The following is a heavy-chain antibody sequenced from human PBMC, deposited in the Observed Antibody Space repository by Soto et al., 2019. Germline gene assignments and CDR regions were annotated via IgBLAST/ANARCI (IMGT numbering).Heavy chain of an antibody. Sequence: SETLSLTCAVYGGSFSGYYWSWIRQPPGKGLEWIGEINHSGSTNYNPSLKSRVTISVDTSKNQFSLKLSSVTAADTAVYYCARGVLYGSGSWNYYYYMDVWGKGTTVTVSS. V-gene: IGHV4-34*01. J-gene: IGHJ6*03. CDR1: GGSFSGYY. CDR3: ARGVLYGSGSWNYYYYMDV. CDR2: INHSGST. D-gene: IGHD3-10*01.